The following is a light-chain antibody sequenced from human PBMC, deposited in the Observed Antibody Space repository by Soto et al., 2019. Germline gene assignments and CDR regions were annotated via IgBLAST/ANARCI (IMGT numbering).Light chain of an antibody. CDR1: QSVIYSANNKNC. CDR3: QQYLAIPRT. J-gene: IGKJ1*01. V-gene: IGKV4-1*01. CDR2: WAS. Sequence: DIVMTQSPDSLAVSLGERATINCKSSQSVIYSANNKNCLAWYQQKPGQPPKLLIYWASTRESGVPDRFSGSGSGTDFTLTISSLQAEDVAVYYCQQYLAIPRTFSQGTKVEIK.